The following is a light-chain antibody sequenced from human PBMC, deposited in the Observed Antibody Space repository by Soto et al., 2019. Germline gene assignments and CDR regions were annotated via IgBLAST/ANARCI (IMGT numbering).Light chain of an antibody. CDR1: QSVSSN. CDR3: QQYNNWPLT. CDR2: GAS. J-gene: IGKJ1*01. V-gene: IGKV3-15*01. Sequence: ERVLTQTGGTRSVSTADRASLTCRASQSVSSNLAWYQQKPGQAPRLLIYGASTRATGIPARFSGSGSGTEFTLTISSLQSEDFAVYYCQQYNNWPLTFGQGTKVDI.